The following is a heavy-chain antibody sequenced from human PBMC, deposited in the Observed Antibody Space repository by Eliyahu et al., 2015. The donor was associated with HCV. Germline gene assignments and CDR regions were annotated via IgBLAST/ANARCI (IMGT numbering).Heavy chain of an antibody. CDR2: ISYDGSNK. D-gene: IGHD4-17*01. CDR1: GFTFISYP. Sequence: QVQLVESGGGVVQPGRSLXLSCAASGFTFISYPMHWVRQAPGKGLEWVALISYDGSNKYYADSVKGRFTISRDNSKNTLYLQMNSLRADDTAVYYCARDRDTVTTRRWRAFDYWGQGTLVTVSS. J-gene: IGHJ4*02. CDR3: ARDRDTVTTRRWRAFDY. V-gene: IGHV3-30-3*01.